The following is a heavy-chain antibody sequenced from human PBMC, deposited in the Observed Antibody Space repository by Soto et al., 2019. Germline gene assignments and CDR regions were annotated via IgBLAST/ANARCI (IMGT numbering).Heavy chain of an antibody. Sequence: EVQLVESGGGLVKPGGSLRLSCAASGFTFSSYSMNWVRQAPGKGLEWVSSISSSSSYIYYADSVKGRFTISRDNAKNSLYLQMNSLRAEDTAVYYCARVVAARQLLYYGMYVWGQGTTVTVSS. V-gene: IGHV3-21*01. CDR2: ISSSSSYI. J-gene: IGHJ6*02. CDR3: ARVVAARQLLYYGMYV. D-gene: IGHD6-6*01. CDR1: GFTFSSYS.